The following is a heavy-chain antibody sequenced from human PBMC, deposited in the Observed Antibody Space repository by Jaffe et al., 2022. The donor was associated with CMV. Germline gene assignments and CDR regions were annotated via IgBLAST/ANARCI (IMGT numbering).Heavy chain of an antibody. D-gene: IGHD3-10*01. Sequence: EVQLVESGGGLIQPGGSLRLSCAASGFTVSSNYMSWVRQAPGKGLEWVSVIYSGGSTYYADSVKGRFTISRDNSKNTLYLQMNSLRAEDTAVYYCARDRVWFGDRGDYYYYGMDVWGQGTTVTVSS. V-gene: IGHV3-53*01. CDR1: GFTVSSNY. CDR2: IYSGGST. CDR3: ARDRVWFGDRGDYYYYGMDV. J-gene: IGHJ6*02.